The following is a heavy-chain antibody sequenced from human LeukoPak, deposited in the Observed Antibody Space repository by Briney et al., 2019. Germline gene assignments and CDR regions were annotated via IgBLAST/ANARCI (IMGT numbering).Heavy chain of an antibody. Sequence: GGSLRLSCAASGFTFSSYAMHWVRQAPGKGLEWVAVISYDGSNKYYADSVKGRFTISRDNSKNTLYLQMNSLRAEDTAVYYCARAVITVYFDYWGQGTLVTVSS. V-gene: IGHV3-30-3*01. CDR3: ARAVITVYFDY. J-gene: IGHJ4*02. CDR2: ISYDGSNK. D-gene: IGHD2-21*01. CDR1: GFTFSSYA.